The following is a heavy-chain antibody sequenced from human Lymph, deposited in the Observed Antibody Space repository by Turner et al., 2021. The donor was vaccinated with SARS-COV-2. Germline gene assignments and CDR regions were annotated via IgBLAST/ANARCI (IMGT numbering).Heavy chain of an antibody. J-gene: IGHJ4*02. V-gene: IGHV4-30-4*01. CDR3: DRVVVLRRAYFDY. CDR2: IYYSGST. Sequence: QVQLQESGPGLVKPSQKLSRTCTVSGGAISTGDYYWRWIRQPPGKGLEWIGYIYYSGSTYYNASLKSRVTISVDTSKNQFSLMLSSVTAADTAVYYCDRVVVLRRAYFDYWGQGTLVTVSS. D-gene: IGHD2-8*01. CDR1: GGAISTGDYY.